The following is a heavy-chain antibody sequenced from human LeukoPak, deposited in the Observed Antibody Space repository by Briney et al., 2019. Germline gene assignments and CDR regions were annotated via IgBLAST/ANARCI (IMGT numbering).Heavy chain of an antibody. V-gene: IGHV4-59*08. Sequence: SETLSLTCTVSGGSISSYHWSWIRQPPGKGLEWIGYIYYSGSTNYNPSLKSRVTISVDTSKNQFSLKLSSVTAADTAVYYCARQGVGSSWYYFDYWGQGTLVTVSS. D-gene: IGHD6-13*01. CDR1: GGSISSYH. CDR3: ARQGVGSSWYYFDY. CDR2: IYYSGST. J-gene: IGHJ4*02.